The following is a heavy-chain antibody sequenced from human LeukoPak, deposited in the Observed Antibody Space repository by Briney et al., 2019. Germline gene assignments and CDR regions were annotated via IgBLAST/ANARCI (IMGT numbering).Heavy chain of an antibody. CDR1: GFTLNSYA. V-gene: IGHV3-23*01. D-gene: IGHD6-19*01. CDR3: AKDVEATISSGGYYFDY. Sequence: GGSLRLSCAASGFTLNSYAMSWVRQPPGKGLEWVSAISGSDGSTHYADSVKGRFTISRDISNNRLYLQMNSLRAEDTAVYYCAKDVEATISSGGYYFDYWGQGTLVTVSS. CDR2: ISGSDGST. J-gene: IGHJ4*02.